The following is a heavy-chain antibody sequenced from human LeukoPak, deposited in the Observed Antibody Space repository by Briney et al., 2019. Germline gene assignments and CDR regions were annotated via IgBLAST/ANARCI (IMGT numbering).Heavy chain of an antibody. CDR2: ISYDRSNK. CDR1: GFTFSSYG. D-gene: IGHD3-22*01. V-gene: IGHV3-30*18. CDR3: AKEAYYDSSGYPALF. J-gene: IGHJ4*02. Sequence: GRSLRLSCAASGFTFSSYGMHWVRQAPGKGLEWVAVISYDRSNKYYADSVKGRFTISRDNSKNTLYLQMNSLRAEDTAVYHCAKEAYYDSSGYPALFWGQGTLVTVSS.